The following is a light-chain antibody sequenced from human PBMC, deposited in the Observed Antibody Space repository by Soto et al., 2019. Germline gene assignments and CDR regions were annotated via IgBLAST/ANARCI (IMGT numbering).Light chain of an antibody. J-gene: IGKJ4*01. CDR2: DIS. CDR3: QQYNSWPLT. Sequence: ETVITQSPATLSVSPGERATLSCRASQSVSSNLAWYQQKPGQPPRLLIYDISTRATGIPTRFSGSGSGTEFTLTISSLQSEDFAVYYCQQYNSWPLTLGGGTKVDIK. CDR1: QSVSSN. V-gene: IGKV3D-15*01.